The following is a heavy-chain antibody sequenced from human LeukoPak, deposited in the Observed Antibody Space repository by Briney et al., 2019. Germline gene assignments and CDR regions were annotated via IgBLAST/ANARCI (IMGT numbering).Heavy chain of an antibody. Sequence: KPSETLSLTCTVSGGSISSSSYYWGWIRQPPGKGLEWIGSIYYSGSTNYNPSLKSRVTISVDTSKNQFSLKLSSVTAADTAVYYCARVHESIDYWGQGTLVTVSS. J-gene: IGHJ4*02. CDR3: ARVHESIDY. V-gene: IGHV4-39*07. CDR1: GGSISSSSYY. CDR2: IYYSGST. D-gene: IGHD6-6*01.